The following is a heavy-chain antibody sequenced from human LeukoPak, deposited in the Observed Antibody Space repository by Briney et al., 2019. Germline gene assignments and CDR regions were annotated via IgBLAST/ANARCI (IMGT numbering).Heavy chain of an antibody. CDR2: ISSSSYI. CDR1: GFTFSSYS. Sequence: GGSLRLSCAASGFTFSSYSMNWVRQAPGKGLEWVSSISSSSYIYYADSVKGRFTISRDNAKNSLYLQMNSLRAEDTAVYYCARESREGYCSGGSCYYFDYWGQGTLVTVSS. J-gene: IGHJ4*02. CDR3: ARESREGYCSGGSCYYFDY. V-gene: IGHV3-21*01. D-gene: IGHD2-15*01.